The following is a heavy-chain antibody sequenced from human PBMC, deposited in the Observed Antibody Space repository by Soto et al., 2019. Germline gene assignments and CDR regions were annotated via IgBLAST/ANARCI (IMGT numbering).Heavy chain of an antibody. CDR2: IYHSGST. D-gene: IGHD3-10*01. Sequence: SETLSLTCTVSGGSISSGDYYWTWIRQPPGKGLEWIGYIYHSGSTYYNPSLKSRVTISVDTSKHQFSLSLSSVTAADTAVYYCARGGSGSYALVDYWGQGTLVTVSS. CDR1: GGSISSGDYY. CDR3: ARGGSGSYALVDY. J-gene: IGHJ4*01. V-gene: IGHV4-30-4*01.